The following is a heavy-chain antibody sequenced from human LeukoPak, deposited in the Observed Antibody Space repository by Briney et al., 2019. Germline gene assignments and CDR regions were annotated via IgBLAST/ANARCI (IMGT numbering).Heavy chain of an antibody. CDR1: GYSFASYW. CDR3: ARSHSSTLTWFDL. V-gene: IGHV5-51*01. Sequence: GESLKSSCKGSGYSFASYWIAWVRQMPGKGLEWMGIIYPRDSDTKYDPSFQGQVSISADKSTSTAYLQWSSLQASDTAIYFCARSHSSTLTWFDLWGQGTLVTVSS. J-gene: IGHJ5*02. CDR2: IYPRDSDT.